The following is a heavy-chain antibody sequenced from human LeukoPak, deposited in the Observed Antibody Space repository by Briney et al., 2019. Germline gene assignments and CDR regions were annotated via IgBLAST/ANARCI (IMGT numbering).Heavy chain of an antibody. CDR2: ISAYNGNT. D-gene: IGHD5-12*01. CDR1: GYTFTSYG. V-gene: IGHV1-18*01. J-gene: IGHJ1*01. CDR3: ARDASGLVAAPEYFQH. Sequence: ASVKVSCKASGYTFTSYGISWVRQAPGQGLEWMGWISAYNGNTNYAQKLQGRVTMTTDTSTSTAYMELSSLRSDDTAVYYCARDASGLVAAPEYFQHWGQGTLVTVSS.